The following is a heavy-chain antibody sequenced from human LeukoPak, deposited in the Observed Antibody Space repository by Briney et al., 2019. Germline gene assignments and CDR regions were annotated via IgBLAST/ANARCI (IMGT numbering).Heavy chain of an antibody. V-gene: IGHV4-4*02. Sequence: SETLSLTCAVSGGSISSRNWWSWVRQPPGKGLEWIGEIYHSGSTNYNPSLKTRVTISVDKSKNQFSLKLSTVTAADTAVYYCARMTTVTTKADYWGQGTLVTVSS. J-gene: IGHJ4*02. CDR1: GGSISSRNW. D-gene: IGHD4-17*01. CDR2: IYHSGST. CDR3: ARMTTVTTKADY.